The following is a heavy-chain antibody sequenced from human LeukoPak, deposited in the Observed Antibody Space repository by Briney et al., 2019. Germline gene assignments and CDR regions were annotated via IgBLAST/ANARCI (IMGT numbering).Heavy chain of an antibody. Sequence: GGSLRLSCAASGFTFSDYYMSWIRQAPGKGLEWVSYISSSGSTIYYADSVRGRFTISRDNAKNSLYLQMNSLRAEDTAVYYCARVDYILTGFYYYYYMDVWGKGTTVTISS. CDR3: ARVDYILTGFYYYYYMDV. D-gene: IGHD3-9*01. CDR2: ISSSGSTI. CDR1: GFTFSDYY. J-gene: IGHJ6*03. V-gene: IGHV3-11*01.